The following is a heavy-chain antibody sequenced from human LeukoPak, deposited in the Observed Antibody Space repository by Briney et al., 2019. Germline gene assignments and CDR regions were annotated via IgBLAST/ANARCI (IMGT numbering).Heavy chain of an antibody. V-gene: IGHV4-38-2*02. CDR1: GYSISSGYY. D-gene: IGHD5-18*01. Sequence: SETLSLTCTVSGYSISSGYYWGCIRQPPGKGLEWIGSIYHSGSTYYNPSLKSRVTISVDTSKNQFSLKLSSVTAADTAVYYCARVQLWPPSQFDYWGQGTLVTVSS. CDR2: IYHSGST. J-gene: IGHJ4*02. CDR3: ARVQLWPPSQFDY.